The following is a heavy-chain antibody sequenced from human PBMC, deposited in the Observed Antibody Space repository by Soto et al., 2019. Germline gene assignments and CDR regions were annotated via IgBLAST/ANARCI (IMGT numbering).Heavy chain of an antibody. V-gene: IGHV3-33*01. J-gene: IGHJ4*02. Sequence: GGSLRLSCAASGFTFSSYGMHWVRQAPGKGLEWVALIWYDGSNKYYADSVKGRFTISRDNSKNTLYLQMNSLRAEDTAVYSCARAFDFWNAQDYWGQGTLVTVSS. CDR2: IWYDGSNK. CDR1: GFTFSSYG. CDR3: ARAFDFWNAQDY. D-gene: IGHD3-3*01.